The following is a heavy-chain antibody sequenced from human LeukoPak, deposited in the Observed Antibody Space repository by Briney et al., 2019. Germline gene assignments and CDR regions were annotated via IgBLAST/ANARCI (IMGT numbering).Heavy chain of an antibody. V-gene: IGHV1-2*06. J-gene: IGHJ4*02. D-gene: IGHD2-2*01. CDR3: ARGGIPAASDFDF. CDR2: INPNSGGT. CDR1: GYIFADYY. Sequence: GASVKVSCKASGYIFADYYVHWVRQAPGQGLEWMGRINPNSGGTNSAQKFQGRVTMTRDTSISTAYMEVSRLRSDDTAVYYCARGGIPAASDFDFWGQGTLVTVSS.